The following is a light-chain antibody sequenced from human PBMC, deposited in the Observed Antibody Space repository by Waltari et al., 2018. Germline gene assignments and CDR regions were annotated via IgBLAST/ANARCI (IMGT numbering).Light chain of an antibody. J-gene: IGKJ1*01. V-gene: IGKV1-6*01. Sequence: AIQMTQSPSSLSASVGARVTITCRASQGIRNDLGWYQQEPGKAPKLLIYAASILQSGVPSRFSGSGSGTDFTLTISSLQPEDFATYYCLQDYNYPRTFGQGTKVEIK. CDR3: LQDYNYPRT. CDR1: QGIRND. CDR2: AAS.